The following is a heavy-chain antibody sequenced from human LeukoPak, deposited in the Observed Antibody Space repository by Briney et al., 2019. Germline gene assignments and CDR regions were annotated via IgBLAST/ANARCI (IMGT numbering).Heavy chain of an antibody. CDR2: ISYDGSNK. J-gene: IGHJ4*02. CDR3: AKAGGSPWPGDPPNFDY. Sequence: GGSLRFSCAASGFTFSSYGMHWVRQAPGKGLEWVAVISYDGSNKYFADSVKGRFTISRDNPKTTLYLQMNSLRAEDTAVYYCAKAGGSPWPGDPPNFDYWGQGTLVTVSS. CDR1: GFTFSSYG. V-gene: IGHV3-30*18. D-gene: IGHD3-10*01.